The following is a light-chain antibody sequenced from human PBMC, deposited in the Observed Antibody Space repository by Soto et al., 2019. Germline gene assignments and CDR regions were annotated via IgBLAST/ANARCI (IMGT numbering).Light chain of an antibody. J-gene: IGKJ1*01. V-gene: IGKV1-5*03. CDR3: QHYNSYSEA. Sequence: DIQMTQSPSTLSASVGDSVTITCRASQSISSWLAWYQQKPGKAPNLLIYKASTLKSGVPPRFSGSGSGTEFTLTISSLQPDDFATYYCQHYNSYSEAFGQGTKVDIK. CDR1: QSISSW. CDR2: KAS.